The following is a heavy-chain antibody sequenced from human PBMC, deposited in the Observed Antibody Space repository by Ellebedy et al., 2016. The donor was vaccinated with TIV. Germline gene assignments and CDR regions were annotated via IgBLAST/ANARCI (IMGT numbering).Heavy chain of an antibody. D-gene: IGHD2-2*01. CDR2: TYYRSKWFH. CDR1: GDSVSDTGST. CDR3: SRETTIVPVPTAIRYYSIMDV. J-gene: IGHJ6*02. Sequence: SQTLSLTXAVSGDSVSDTGSTWVWIRQSPSRGLEWLGSTYYRSKWFHDYALSVKSRMTINADSSKNQFSLHLNSVTPEDTAVYYCSRETTIVPVPTAIRYYSIMDVWGQGTTVTVSS. V-gene: IGHV6-1*01.